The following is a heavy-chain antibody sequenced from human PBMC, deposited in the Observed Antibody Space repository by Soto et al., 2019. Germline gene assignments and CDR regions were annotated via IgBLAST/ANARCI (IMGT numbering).Heavy chain of an antibody. Sequence: SVKVSCKASGGTLSSYTISWVRQAPGQGLEWMGRIIPILGIANYAQKFQGRVTITADKSTSTAYMELSSLRSEDTAVYYCARDTPILYSSSSSGFDPWGQGTLVTVSS. CDR1: GGTLSSYT. V-gene: IGHV1-69*04. CDR3: ARDTPILYSSSSSGFDP. CDR2: IIPILGIA. D-gene: IGHD6-6*01. J-gene: IGHJ5*02.